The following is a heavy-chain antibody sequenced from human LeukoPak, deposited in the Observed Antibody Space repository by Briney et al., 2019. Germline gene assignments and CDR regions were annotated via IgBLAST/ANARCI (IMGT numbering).Heavy chain of an antibody. CDR1: GYTFTSYG. J-gene: IGHJ6*03. CDR3: ARDSMTWFGELLRYYYYYYMDV. D-gene: IGHD3-10*01. Sequence: ASVKVSCKASGYTFTSYGISWVRQAPGQGLEWMGWISAYNGNTNYAQKLQGRVTMTTDTSTSTAYMELRSLRSDDTAVYYCARDSMTWFGELLRYYYYYYMDVWGKGTTVTVSS. CDR2: ISAYNGNT. V-gene: IGHV1-18*01.